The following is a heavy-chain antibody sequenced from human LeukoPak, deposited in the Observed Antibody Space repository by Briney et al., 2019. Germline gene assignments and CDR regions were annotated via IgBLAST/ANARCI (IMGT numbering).Heavy chain of an antibody. D-gene: IGHD3-9*01. CDR3: ARRAYDILTGYYYFDY. J-gene: IGHJ4*02. Sequence: PSETLSLTCTVSGYSISSGYYWGWIRQPPGKGLEWIGSIYHSGSTYYNPSLKSRVTISVDTSKNQFSLKLSSVTAADTAVYYCARRAYDILTGYYYFDYWGQGTLVTVSS. CDR2: IYHSGST. V-gene: IGHV4-38-2*02. CDR1: GYSISSGYY.